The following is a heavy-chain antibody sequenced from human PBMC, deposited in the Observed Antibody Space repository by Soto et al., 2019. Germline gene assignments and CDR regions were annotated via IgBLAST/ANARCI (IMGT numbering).Heavy chain of an antibody. V-gene: IGHV1-18*01. J-gene: IGHJ4*02. CDR1: GYTFTSYG. CDR2: ISAYNGNT. CDR3: ARNTYYYDSSGFRRRSGVDY. D-gene: IGHD3-22*01. Sequence: QVQLVQSGAEVKKPGASVKVSCKASGYTFTSYGISWVRQAPGQGLEWMGWISAYNGNTNYAQKLQGRVTMTTDTSTSTAYMELRSLRSDDTAVYYCARNTYYYDSSGFRRRSGVDYWGQGTLVTVSS.